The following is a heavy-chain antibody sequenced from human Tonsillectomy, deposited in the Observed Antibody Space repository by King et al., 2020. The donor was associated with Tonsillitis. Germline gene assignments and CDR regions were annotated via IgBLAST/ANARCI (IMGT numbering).Heavy chain of an antibody. CDR1: GGSFSGYY. Sequence: VQLQQWGAGLLKPSETLSLTCAVYGGSFSGYYWSWIRQPPGKGLEWIGEINHSGSTNYNPSLKSRVTISVDTSKNKLSLNLSSVTAADTAVYYCARNGGFDYWGQGTLVTVSS. CDR3: ARNGGFDY. D-gene: IGHD2-8*01. CDR2: INHSGST. J-gene: IGHJ4*02. V-gene: IGHV4-34*01.